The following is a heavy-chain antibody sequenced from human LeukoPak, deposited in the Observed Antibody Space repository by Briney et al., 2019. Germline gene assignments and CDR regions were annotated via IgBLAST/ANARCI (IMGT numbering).Heavy chain of an antibody. J-gene: IGHJ4*02. Sequence: GEFLKISCKGSGYIFSDFWIVWVRQMPGQGLEWMGIIYPGDSDTRYSPSFQGQVTISADKSISTAYLQWSSLKASDTAMYYCARHRGSSNSPTLDYWGQGTLVTVSS. V-gene: IGHV5-51*01. CDR2: IYPGDSDT. CDR3: ARHRGSSNSPTLDY. CDR1: GYIFSDFW. D-gene: IGHD2-2*01.